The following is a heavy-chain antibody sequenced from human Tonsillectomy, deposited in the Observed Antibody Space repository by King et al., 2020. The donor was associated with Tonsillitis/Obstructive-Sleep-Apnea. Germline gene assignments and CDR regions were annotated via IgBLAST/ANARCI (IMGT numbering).Heavy chain of an antibody. Sequence: VQLQESGPGLVKPSGTLSLTCAVSGGSISSSNWWSWVRQPPGKGLEWIGEIYHSGSTNYNPTLKSRVTISVNKSKNQFSLKLGSVTAADTAVYYCARAPYSSSGFPGYWGQGTLVTVSS. CDR1: GGSISSSNW. CDR2: IYHSGST. D-gene: IGHD6-13*01. V-gene: IGHV4-4*02. J-gene: IGHJ4*02. CDR3: ARAPYSSSGFPGY.